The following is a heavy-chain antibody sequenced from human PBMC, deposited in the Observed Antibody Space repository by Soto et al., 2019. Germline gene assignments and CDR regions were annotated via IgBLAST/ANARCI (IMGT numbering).Heavy chain of an antibody. D-gene: IGHD4-17*01. V-gene: IGHV4-39*01. CDR1: GGSISSSSYY. CDR2: IYYSGST. J-gene: IGHJ4*02. Sequence: QLQLQESGPGLVKPSETLSLTCTVSGGSISSSSYYWGWIRQPPGKGLEWIGSIYYSGSTYYNPSLKSRVTISVDTSKNQFSLKLSSVTAADTAVYYCARPHGNYGDYALDYWGQGTLVTVSS. CDR3: ARPHGNYGDYALDY.